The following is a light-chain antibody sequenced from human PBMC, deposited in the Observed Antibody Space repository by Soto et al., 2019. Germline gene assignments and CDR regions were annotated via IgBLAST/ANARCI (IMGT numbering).Light chain of an antibody. CDR3: SLYTSSSTFV. V-gene: IGLV2-18*01. J-gene: IGLJ7*01. CDR2: EVS. CDR1: SSDVGSYNR. Sequence: QSALTQPPSVSGAPGQSVTISCTGTSSDVGSYNRVSWYQQPPGTAPNLMIYEVSNRPSGVPDRFSGSKSGNAASLTISGLQAEDEADYYCSLYTSSSTFVFGGGTQLTVL.